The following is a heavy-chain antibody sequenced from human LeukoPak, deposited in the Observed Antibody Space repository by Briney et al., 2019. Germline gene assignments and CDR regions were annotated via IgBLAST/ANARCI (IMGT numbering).Heavy chain of an antibody. CDR1: GYTFTSYG. J-gene: IGHJ5*02. Sequence: GASVKVSCKASGYTFTSYGISWVRQAPGQGLEGMGWISAYNGNTNYAQKRQGRVTMTTDTSTSTAYMEPRRLRSDATAVYYCARAAVILTANWFDPWGQGTLVTVSS. V-gene: IGHV1-18*04. D-gene: IGHD3-9*01. CDR2: ISAYNGNT. CDR3: ARAAVILTANWFDP.